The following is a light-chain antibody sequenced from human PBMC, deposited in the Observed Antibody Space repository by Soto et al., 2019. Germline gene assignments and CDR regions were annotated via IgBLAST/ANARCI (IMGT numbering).Light chain of an antibody. V-gene: IGKV1-5*03. CDR1: QSISTW. Sequence: DIQMTQSPSSLSASVGDRVTITCRASQSISTWFAWYQQKPGKAPKLLIYKTSTLESGVPSRFSGSGSGTEFTLTISSLQPDDFATYYCQHYNTYSQTFGQGTKV. J-gene: IGKJ1*01. CDR2: KTS. CDR3: QHYNTYSQT.